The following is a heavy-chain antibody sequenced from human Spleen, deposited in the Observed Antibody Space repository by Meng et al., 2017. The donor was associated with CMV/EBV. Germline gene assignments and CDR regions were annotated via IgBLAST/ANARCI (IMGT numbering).Heavy chain of an antibody. CDR2: INDIGGST. J-gene: IGHJ4*02. Sequence: GESLKISCAASGFTFTDYAMSWVRQAPGKGLEWVSAINDIGGSTFYADSVKGRFTISRDDSKNTLYLQMNSLRAADTAIYYCAKDSLQQLAFDYWGQGTLVTVSS. CDR1: GFTFTDYA. CDR3: AKDSLQQLAFDY. V-gene: IGHV3-23*01. D-gene: IGHD6-13*01.